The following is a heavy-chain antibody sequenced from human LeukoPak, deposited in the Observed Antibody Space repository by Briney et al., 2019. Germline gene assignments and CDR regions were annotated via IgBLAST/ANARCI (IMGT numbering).Heavy chain of an antibody. Sequence: PSETLSLTCAVYGGSFSGYYWSWIRQPPGKGLEWIGEIYHSGNTNYNPSLKSRFTISVDTSKNQFSLKLRSVTAADTAVYYCARKEGGQLVNTRRWFDPWGQGTLVTVSS. V-gene: IGHV4-34*01. D-gene: IGHD6-13*01. CDR3: ARKEGGQLVNTRRWFDP. CDR2: IYHSGNT. J-gene: IGHJ5*02. CDR1: GGSFSGYY.